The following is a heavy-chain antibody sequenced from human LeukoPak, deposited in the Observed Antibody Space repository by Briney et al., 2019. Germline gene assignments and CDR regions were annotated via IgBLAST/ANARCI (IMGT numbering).Heavy chain of an antibody. D-gene: IGHD3-22*01. CDR2: ISTSGST. CDR3: ARVTGYMIEDYFDY. J-gene: IGHJ4*02. Sequence: SETLSLTCTVSGGSISSYYWSWIRQPAGKGLESIGHISTSGSTNYNPSLKSRVTISVDTSKNQFSLRLRSVTAADTAVYYCARVTGYMIEDYFDYWGQGTLVTVSS. CDR1: GGSISSYY. V-gene: IGHV4-4*07.